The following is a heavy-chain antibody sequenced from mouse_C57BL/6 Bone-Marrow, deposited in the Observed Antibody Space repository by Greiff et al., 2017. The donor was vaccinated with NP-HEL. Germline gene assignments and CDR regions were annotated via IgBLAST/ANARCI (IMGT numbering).Heavy chain of an antibody. CDR1: GYSITSGYY. CDR2: ISYDGSN. CDR3: ARDYAPGY. Sequence: VQLKESGPGLVKPSQSLSLTCSVTGYSITSGYYWNWIRQFPGNKLEWMGYISYDGSNNYNPSLKNRISITRDTSKNQFFLKLNSVTTEDTATYYCARDYAPGYWGQGTTLTVSS. J-gene: IGHJ2*01. V-gene: IGHV3-6*01. D-gene: IGHD6-5*01.